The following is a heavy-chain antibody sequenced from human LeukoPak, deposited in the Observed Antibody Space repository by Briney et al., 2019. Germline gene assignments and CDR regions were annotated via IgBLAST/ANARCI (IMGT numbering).Heavy chain of an antibody. V-gene: IGHV1-2*02. CDR1: GYTFTGYY. J-gene: IGHJ3*02. CDR2: INPNSGGT. D-gene: IGHD2-2*02. Sequence: ASVKVSCKASGYTFTGYYMIGLRQAPGQGLEWMGWINPNSGGTNYAQKFQGRVTMTRDTSISTAYMELSRLRSDDTAVYYCASDWGLSQLEYCSNTNCYMGAFDIWGQGTMVTVSS. CDR3: ASDWGLSQLEYCSNTNCYMGAFDI.